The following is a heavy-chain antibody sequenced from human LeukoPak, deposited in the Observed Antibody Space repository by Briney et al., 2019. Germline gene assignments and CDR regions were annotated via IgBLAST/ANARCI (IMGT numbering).Heavy chain of an antibody. D-gene: IGHD3-10*01. CDR3: ARWQEGSGTYYIDY. V-gene: IGHV1-2*02. CDR2: IHPSSGGT. CDR1: GYTFTGYY. Sequence: GASVKVSCKASGYTFTGYYMKWVRQAPGQGLEWMGWIHPSSGGTNYAQKFQDRVTLTRDTSISTAYMELSSLESDDTAVYYCARWQEGSGTYYIDYWGQGTLVTVSS. J-gene: IGHJ4*02.